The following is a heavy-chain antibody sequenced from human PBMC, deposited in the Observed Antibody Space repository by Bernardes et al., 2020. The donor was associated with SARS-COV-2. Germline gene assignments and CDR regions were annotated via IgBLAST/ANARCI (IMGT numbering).Heavy chain of an antibody. CDR3: ATSGSVGYSSSWAWLDP. Sequence: ASVKVSCKVSGYTLTELSMHWVRQTPGKGLEWLGGFDPEDGETVYAQKFQGRVTMTEDTSTDTAYMELSSLRSEDTAVYYCATSGSVGYSSSWAWLDPWGQGTLVTVSS. CDR1: GYTLTELS. V-gene: IGHV1-24*01. CDR2: FDPEDGET. J-gene: IGHJ5*02. D-gene: IGHD6-19*01.